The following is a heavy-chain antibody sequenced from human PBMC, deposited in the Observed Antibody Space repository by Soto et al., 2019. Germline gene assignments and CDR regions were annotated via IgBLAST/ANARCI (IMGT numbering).Heavy chain of an antibody. Sequence: GGSLRLSCAACGFTFSSYAMSGVRQAPGKGLEWVSAISGSGGSTYYADSVKGRFTISRDNSKSTLYLQMNSLRAEDTAVYYCAKDRREYGASRDYWGQGTLVTVSS. V-gene: IGHV3-23*01. CDR1: GFTFSSYA. D-gene: IGHD4-17*01. CDR2: ISGSGGST. J-gene: IGHJ4*02. CDR3: AKDRREYGASRDY.